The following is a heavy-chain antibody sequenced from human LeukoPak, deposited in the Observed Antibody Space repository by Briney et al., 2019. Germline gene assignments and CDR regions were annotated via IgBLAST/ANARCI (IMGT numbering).Heavy chain of an antibody. J-gene: IGHJ4*02. CDR2: VSYAGNND. V-gene: IGHV3-30-3*01. Sequence: GGSLRLSCAASGFTLSTHVMHWVRQAPGKGLEWVAAVSYAGNNDFYADSVKGRFTISRDNSKNTLFLQMNSLRAEDTAVYYCARAGFGFGRFFDYWGQGTLVTVSS. CDR1: GFTLSTHV. D-gene: IGHD3-16*01. CDR3: ARAGFGFGRFFDY.